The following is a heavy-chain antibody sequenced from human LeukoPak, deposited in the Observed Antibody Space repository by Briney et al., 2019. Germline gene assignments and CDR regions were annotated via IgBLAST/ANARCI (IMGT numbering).Heavy chain of an antibody. CDR2: ISGSGGST. Sequence: PGGSLRLSCAASGFTFSSYAMSWVRQAPGKGLEWVSAISGSGGSTYYADSVKGRFTISRDNSKNTLYLQMNSLRAGDTAVYYCAKDTSSSWTSIPFDYWGQGTLVTVSS. CDR3: AKDTSSSWTSIPFDY. V-gene: IGHV3-23*01. D-gene: IGHD6-13*01. CDR1: GFTFSSYA. J-gene: IGHJ4*02.